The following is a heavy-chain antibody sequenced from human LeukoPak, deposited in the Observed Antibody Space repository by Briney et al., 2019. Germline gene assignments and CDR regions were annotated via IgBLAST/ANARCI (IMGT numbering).Heavy chain of an antibody. V-gene: IGHV4-39*07. CDR1: GGSISRSSDY. Sequence: PSETLSLTCVVSGGSISRSSDYWAWIRQPPGKGLEWIGSLYSSGSTYYNPSLKSRVTISVDTSKNQFSLKLSSVTAADTAVYYCAREFGADYDFWSGYYRNWFDPWGQGTLVTVSS. J-gene: IGHJ5*02. D-gene: IGHD3-3*01. CDR2: LYSSGST. CDR3: AREFGADYDFWSGYYRNWFDP.